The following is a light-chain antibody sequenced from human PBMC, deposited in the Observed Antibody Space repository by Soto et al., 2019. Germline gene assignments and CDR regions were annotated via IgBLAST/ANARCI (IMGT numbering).Light chain of an antibody. CDR1: HDISNF. Sequence: DIQMTQSPSSLSASVGDTVTITCQATHDISNFLNWYQQRPGKAPRLLIYDASNLQTGVPSRFSGSGSGTYFTFSISTLQPEDLATYYCQQYDSFPISFGQGTRLDLK. CDR2: DAS. CDR3: QQYDSFPIS. V-gene: IGKV1-33*01. J-gene: IGKJ5*01.